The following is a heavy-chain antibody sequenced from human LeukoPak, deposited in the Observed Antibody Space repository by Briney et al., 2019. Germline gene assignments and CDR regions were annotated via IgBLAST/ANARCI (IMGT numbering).Heavy chain of an antibody. V-gene: IGHV3-48*04. CDR2: ISSSGSTI. CDR1: GFTFSSYG. D-gene: IGHD4-17*01. CDR3: ARDRNRYGDYMLRGYFDY. J-gene: IGHJ4*02. Sequence: PGGSLRLSRAASGFTFSSYGMHWVRQAPGKGLEWVSYISSSGSTIYYADSVKGRFTISRDNAKNSLYLQMNSLRAEDTAVYYCARDRNRYGDYMLRGYFDYWGQGTLVTVSS.